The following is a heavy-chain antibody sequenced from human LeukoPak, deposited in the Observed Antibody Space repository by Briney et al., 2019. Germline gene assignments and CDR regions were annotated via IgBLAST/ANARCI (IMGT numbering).Heavy chain of an antibody. V-gene: IGHV3-7*01. CDR2: IKQDGSEI. J-gene: IGHJ4*02. D-gene: IGHD4-23*01. Sequence: PGGSLRLSCAASGFTFSSNWMSWVRQAPGKGLEWVGNIKQDGSEIYYVDSVKGRFIISRGNAKNSLYLQMNSLRAEDTAVYYCARIYGGNSYYFDSWGQGTLVTVSS. CDR3: ARIYGGNSYYFDS. CDR1: GFTFSSNW.